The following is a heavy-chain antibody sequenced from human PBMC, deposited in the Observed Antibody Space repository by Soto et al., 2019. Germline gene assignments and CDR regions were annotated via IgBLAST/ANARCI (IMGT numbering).Heavy chain of an antibody. CDR1: DGSISSYY. J-gene: IGHJ2*01. V-gene: IGHV4-59*12. D-gene: IGHD1-20*01. CDR2: VYSNGDT. CDR3: ARRITGDPHFDL. Sequence: QLQLQESGPGLVKPSETVSLTCTVSDGSISSYYWSWIRQPPGKGLEWIGYVYSNGDTSFNPSLKRRVTISVDTSRNRFSLRLNSVTAADTAVYYCARRITGDPHFDLWGRGTLVTVSS.